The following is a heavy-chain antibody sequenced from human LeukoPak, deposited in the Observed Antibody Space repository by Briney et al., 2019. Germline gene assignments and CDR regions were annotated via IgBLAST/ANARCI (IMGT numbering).Heavy chain of an antibody. V-gene: IGHV4-34*01. CDR3: ARGDGDFDY. J-gene: IGHJ4*02. CDR1: GGSFSGYY. Sequence: SETLSLTCDVYGGSFSGYYWNRIRQPPGKELEWIGEINHSGSTNYNPSLKSRVTISVDTSKNQFSLKLSSVTAADTAVYYCARGDGDFDYWGQGTQVTVSS. CDR2: INHSGST. D-gene: IGHD3-16*01.